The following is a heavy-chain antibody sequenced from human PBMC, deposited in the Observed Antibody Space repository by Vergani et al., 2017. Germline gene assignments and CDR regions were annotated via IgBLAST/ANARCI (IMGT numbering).Heavy chain of an antibody. CDR3: ASYGGNAWFDY. D-gene: IGHD4-23*01. CDR1: GCSISSSSYY. Sequence: QLQLQESGPGLVKPSETLSLTCTVSGCSISSSSYYWGWIRQPPGKGLEWIGSIYYSGSTYYNPSLKSRVTISVDTSKNQFSLKLSSVTAADTAVYYCASYGGNAWFDYWGQGTLVTVSS. J-gene: IGHJ4*02. CDR2: IYYSGST. V-gene: IGHV4-39*01.